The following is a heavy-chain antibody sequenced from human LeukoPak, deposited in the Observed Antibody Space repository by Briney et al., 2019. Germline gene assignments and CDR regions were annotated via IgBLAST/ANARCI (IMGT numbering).Heavy chain of an antibody. D-gene: IGHD2-15*01. Sequence: PGGSLRLSCAASGFTFSSYSMNWVRQAPGKGLEWVSSISSSSNHIYYADSGKSRFTISRDNAKNSLYLHMNSLRAEDTAVYYCARELVVAATHDYYYGMDVWGQGTTVTVSS. J-gene: IGHJ6*02. CDR2: ISSSSNHI. CDR1: GFTFSSYS. V-gene: IGHV3-21*01. CDR3: ARELVVAATHDYYYGMDV.